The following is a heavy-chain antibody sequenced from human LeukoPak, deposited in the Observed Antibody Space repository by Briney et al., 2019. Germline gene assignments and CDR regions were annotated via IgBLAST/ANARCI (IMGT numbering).Heavy chain of an antibody. J-gene: IGHJ4*02. CDR3: ARDKGVGATSFDY. CDR2: ISGSGGST. Sequence: GGFLRLSCAASGFTLSSYGMSWVRQAPGKGLEWVSAISGSGGSTYYADSVKGRFTISRDNPKNTLYLQMNSLRAEDTAVYYCARDKGVGATSFDYWGQGTLVTVSS. CDR1: GFTLSSYG. D-gene: IGHD1-26*01. V-gene: IGHV3-23*01.